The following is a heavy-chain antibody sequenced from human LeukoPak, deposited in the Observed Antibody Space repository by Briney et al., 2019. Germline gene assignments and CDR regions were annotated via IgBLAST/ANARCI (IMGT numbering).Heavy chain of an antibody. CDR3: ASERYYDSSGYYFFDY. V-gene: IGHV1-69*05. CDR1: GGTFSSYA. Sequence: SVKVSCKASGGTFSSYAISWVRQAPGQGLEWTGRIIPIFGTANYAQKFQGRVTITTDESTSTAYMELSSLRSEDTAVYYCASERYYDSSGYYFFDYWGQGTLVTVSS. J-gene: IGHJ4*02. D-gene: IGHD3-22*01. CDR2: IIPIFGTA.